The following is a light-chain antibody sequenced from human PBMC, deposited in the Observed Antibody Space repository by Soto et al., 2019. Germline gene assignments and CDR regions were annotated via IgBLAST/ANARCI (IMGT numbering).Light chain of an antibody. CDR1: QSVPKNY. CDR2: GPS. CDR3: HQYATSPQT. V-gene: IGKV3-20*01. J-gene: IGKJ1*01. Sequence: DIVLTQSPGTLSLSPGERATLSCRASQSVPKNYLAWYQQKPGQAPRLLIYGPSSRATGILDRFSGSGSGTDFTLRISRLEPEDFAVYYCHQYATSPQTFGQGTKVEVK.